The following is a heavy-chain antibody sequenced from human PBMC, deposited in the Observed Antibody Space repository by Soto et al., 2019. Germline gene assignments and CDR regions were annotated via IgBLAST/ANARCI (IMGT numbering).Heavy chain of an antibody. Sequence: EVHLLESGGGLVQPGGSLRLSCAASGFTFSSYAMSWVRQAPGKGLEWVSAISASGDSTYFADSVKGRFTISRDNSKNTLYLQMNGLRAEDTAVYYCAKDYGSGPGDWFDPWGQGTLVTVSS. V-gene: IGHV3-23*01. CDR2: ISASGDST. CDR1: GFTFSSYA. D-gene: IGHD3-10*01. J-gene: IGHJ5*02. CDR3: AKDYGSGPGDWFDP.